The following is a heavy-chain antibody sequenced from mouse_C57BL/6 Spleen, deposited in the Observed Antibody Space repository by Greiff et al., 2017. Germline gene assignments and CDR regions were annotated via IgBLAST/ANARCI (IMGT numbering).Heavy chain of an antibody. J-gene: IGHJ2*01. Sequence: QVQLQQSGAELARPGASVKMSCKASGYTFTSYTMHWVKQRPGQGLEWIGYINPSSGYTKYNQKFKDKATLTADKSSSTAYMQLSSLTSEDSAVYYCARGNYGSSYWYYFDYWGQGTTLTVSS. D-gene: IGHD1-1*01. CDR3: ARGNYGSSYWYYFDY. CDR1: GYTFTSYT. V-gene: IGHV1-4*01. CDR2: INPSSGYT.